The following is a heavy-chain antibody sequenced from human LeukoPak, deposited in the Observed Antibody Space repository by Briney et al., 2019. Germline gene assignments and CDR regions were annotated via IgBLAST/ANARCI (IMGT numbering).Heavy chain of an antibody. Sequence: SETLSLTCAVYGGSFSGYYWSWIRQPPGKGLEWIGEINHSGSTNYNPSLKSRVTISVDTSKNQFSLKLSSVTAADTAVYYCAREVVPAAIRSSWFDPWGQGTLVTVSS. J-gene: IGHJ5*02. CDR1: GGSFSGYY. CDR2: INHSGST. D-gene: IGHD2-2*02. CDR3: AREVVPAAIRSSWFDP. V-gene: IGHV4-34*01.